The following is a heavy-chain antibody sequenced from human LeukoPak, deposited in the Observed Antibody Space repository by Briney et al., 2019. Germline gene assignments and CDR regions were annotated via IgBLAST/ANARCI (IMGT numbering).Heavy chain of an antibody. CDR2: ISSSSSYI. J-gene: IGHJ5*02. CDR1: GFTFSSYS. Sequence: PGGSLGLSCAASGFTFSSYSMNWVRQAPGKGLEWVSSISSSSSYIYYADSVKGRFTISRDNAKNSLYLQMNSLRAEDTAVYYCAREARYYDSSGLNWFDPWGQGTLVTVSS. D-gene: IGHD3-22*01. CDR3: AREARYYDSSGLNWFDP. V-gene: IGHV3-21*01.